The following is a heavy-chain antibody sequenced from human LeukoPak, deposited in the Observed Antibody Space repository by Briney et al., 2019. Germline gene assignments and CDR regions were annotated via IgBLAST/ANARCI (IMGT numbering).Heavy chain of an antibody. J-gene: IGHJ6*02. CDR2: INRSGST. CDR3: ARPSIAARPDYYYGMDV. V-gene: IGHV4-39*07. D-gene: IGHD6-6*01. Sequence: SETLSLTCTVSGGSISSGGYYWSWIRQPPGKGLEWNGEINRSGSTNYNPSLKSRVTISVDTSKNQFSLKLSSVTAADTAVYYCARPSIAARPDYYYGMDVWGQGTAVTVSS. CDR1: GGSISSGGYY.